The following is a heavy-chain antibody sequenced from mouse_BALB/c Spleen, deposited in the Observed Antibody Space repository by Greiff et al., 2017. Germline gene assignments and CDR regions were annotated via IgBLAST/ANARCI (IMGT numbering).Heavy chain of an antibody. D-gene: IGHD2-4*01. CDR2: ISYSGST. J-gene: IGHJ2*01. V-gene: IGHV3-2*02. CDR1: GYSITSDYA. Sequence: DVKLVESGPGLVKPSQSLSLTCTVTGYSITSDYAWNWIRQFPGNKLEWMGYISYSGSTSYNPSLKSRISITRDTSKNQFFLQLNSVTTEDTATYYCARGGYYDYYFDYWGQGTTLTVSS. CDR3: ARGGYYDYYFDY.